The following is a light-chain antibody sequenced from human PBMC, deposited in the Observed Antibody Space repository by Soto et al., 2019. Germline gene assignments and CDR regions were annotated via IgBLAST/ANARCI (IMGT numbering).Light chain of an antibody. CDR3: QPWGTGISR. J-gene: IGLJ1*01. Sequence: QPVLTQSPSASASLGASVKLTCTLSSGHSSYAIAWHQQQPEKGPRYLMKLNSDGSHSKGDGIPDRFSGSSSGAERYLTISSLQSEDEADYYCQPWGTGISRFGTGTKLTVL. CDR1: SGHSSYA. V-gene: IGLV4-69*01. CDR2: LNSDGSH.